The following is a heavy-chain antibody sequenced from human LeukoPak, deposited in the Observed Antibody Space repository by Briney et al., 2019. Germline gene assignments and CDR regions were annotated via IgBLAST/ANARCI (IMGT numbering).Heavy chain of an antibody. CDR1: GYTFSDYG. CDR2: ISGYTGGT. V-gene: IGHV1-18*01. D-gene: IGHD6-19*01. Sequence: ASVKVSCKASGYTFSDYGISWVRQAPGQRFEWMGWISGYTGGTNYAQKFRDRVTMTTVTSTNTAHMELRSLRSDDTAVYYCARDRLERRIGSAVVGNWFDPWGQGTQVTVSS. CDR3: ARDRLERRIGSAVVGNWFDP. J-gene: IGHJ5*02.